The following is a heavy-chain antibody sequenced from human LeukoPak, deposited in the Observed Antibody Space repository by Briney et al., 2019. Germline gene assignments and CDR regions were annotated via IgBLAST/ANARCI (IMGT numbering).Heavy chain of an antibody. Sequence: SVKVSCKASGGTFISYAISGVRQAPGQGLEWMGRIIPIFGIPNYAQKFQGRVTITADKSTSTAYMELSSLRSEDTAVYYCARSFGGYCSSTSCYYYYGMDVWGQGTTVTVSS. CDR3: ARSFGGYCSSTSCYYYYGMDV. D-gene: IGHD2-2*01. J-gene: IGHJ6*02. CDR2: IIPIFGIP. V-gene: IGHV1-69*04. CDR1: GGTFISYA.